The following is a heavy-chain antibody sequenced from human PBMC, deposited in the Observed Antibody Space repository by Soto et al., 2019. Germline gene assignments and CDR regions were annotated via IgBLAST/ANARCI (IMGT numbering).Heavy chain of an antibody. V-gene: IGHV3-53*02. CDR2: IYSGGST. Sequence: EVQLVETGGGLIQPGGSLRLSCAASGFTVSSNYMSWVRQAPGKGLEWVSVIYSGGSTYYADSVKGRFTISRDNSKNTLYLQMKSLRAEDTAVYYCARLLIAAAGNAFDIWGQGTMVTVSS. CDR1: GFTVSSNY. CDR3: ARLLIAAAGNAFDI. D-gene: IGHD6-13*01. J-gene: IGHJ3*02.